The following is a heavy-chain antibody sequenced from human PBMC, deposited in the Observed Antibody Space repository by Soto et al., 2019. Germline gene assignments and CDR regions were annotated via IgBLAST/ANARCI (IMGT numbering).Heavy chain of an antibody. Sequence: QVQLVQSGAEVKKPGASVKVSCKASGYTFTSYDITWVRQATGQGLEWMGWMNPNSGNTGYAQKFQGRVTMTMDTSISTAYMELSSLRSDDTAVYYCARGRDKTRELPRGPASWGQGTLVTVPS. CDR2: MNPNSGNT. CDR3: ARGRDKTRELPRGPAS. CDR1: GYTFTSYD. D-gene: IGHD1-26*01. J-gene: IGHJ5*02. V-gene: IGHV1-8*01.